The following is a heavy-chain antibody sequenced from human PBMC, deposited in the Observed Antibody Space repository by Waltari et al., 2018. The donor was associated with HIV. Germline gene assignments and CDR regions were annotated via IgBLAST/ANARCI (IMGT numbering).Heavy chain of an antibody. Sequence: QVQLQESGPGLVKPSGTLSLTCDVSGGSISSPNWWRWVRQSPARGLEWIGEIFHSGSRVIISVDKSRNQFTLKLSSVTAADTAVYYCVKEGGAVAGRFDYWGQGTLVTVSS. CDR2: IFHSG. J-gene: IGHJ4*02. CDR3: VKEGGAVAGRFDY. CDR1: GGSISSPNW. V-gene: IGHV4-4*02. D-gene: IGHD6-19*01.